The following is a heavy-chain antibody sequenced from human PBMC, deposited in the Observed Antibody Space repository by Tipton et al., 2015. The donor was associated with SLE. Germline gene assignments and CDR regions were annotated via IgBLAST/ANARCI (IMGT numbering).Heavy chain of an antibody. V-gene: IGHV4-59*01. J-gene: IGHJ4*02. CDR3: ARRSWGQFDY. Sequence: TLSLTCTVSGGSIGSYYWSWIRQPPGKGLEWIGYIYYSGSTNYNPSLKSRVTISVDTSKNQFSLKLSSVTAADTAVYYCARRSWGQFDYWGQGTLVTVSS. CDR1: GGSIGSYY. D-gene: IGHD3-16*01. CDR2: IYYSGST.